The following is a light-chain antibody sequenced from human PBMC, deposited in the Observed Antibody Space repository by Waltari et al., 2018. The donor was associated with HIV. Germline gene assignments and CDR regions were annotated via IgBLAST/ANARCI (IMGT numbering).Light chain of an antibody. CDR1: QSITSS. Sequence: DIQMTQSPSSLSPSVGDRVTITCRASQSITSSLNWYQQKPGKAPNLLIYAASTLQTGVTSRFSGSGSGTDFTLTISSLQPEDFATYYCQQSYTTPRTFGQGTKVEIK. V-gene: IGKV1-39*01. CDR3: QQSYTTPRT. J-gene: IGKJ1*01. CDR2: AAS.